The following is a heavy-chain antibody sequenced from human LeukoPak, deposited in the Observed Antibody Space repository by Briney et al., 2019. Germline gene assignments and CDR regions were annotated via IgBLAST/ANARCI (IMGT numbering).Heavy chain of an antibody. Sequence: GGSLRLSCAASGFTLSSYAMSWVRQGPGKGLEWVSAISVSGNTYHADSVKGRFTISRDNSKNTLYLQMNSLRAEDTAVYYCAGLPAYYYDTSGFYFDYWGQGTLVTVSS. CDR1: GFTLSSYA. V-gene: IGHV3-23*01. CDR3: AGLPAYYYDTSGFYFDY. D-gene: IGHD3-22*01. J-gene: IGHJ4*02. CDR2: ISVSGNT.